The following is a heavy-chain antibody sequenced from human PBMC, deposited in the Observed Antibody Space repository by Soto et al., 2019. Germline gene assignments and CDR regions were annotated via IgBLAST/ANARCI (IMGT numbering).Heavy chain of an antibody. CDR1: GFTFSSYW. J-gene: IGHJ6*03. V-gene: IGHV3-74*01. CDR3: ARSYGYCSSTSCYDHYYYYMDV. D-gene: IGHD2-2*03. Sequence: GGSLRLSCAASGFTFSSYWMHWVRQAPGKGLVWVSRINSDGSSTSYADSVKGRFTISRDNAKNTLYLQMNSLRAEDTAVYYCARSYGYCSSTSCYDHYYYYMDVWGKGTTVTVSS. CDR2: INSDGSST.